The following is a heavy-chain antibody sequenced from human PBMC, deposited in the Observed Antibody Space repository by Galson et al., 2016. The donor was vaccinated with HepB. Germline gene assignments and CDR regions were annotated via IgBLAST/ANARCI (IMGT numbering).Heavy chain of an antibody. D-gene: IGHD5-12*01. CDR2: INPRGGST. V-gene: IGHV1-46*01. CDR3: AREGVDLGATVPHFES. Sequence: SVKVSCKASDYTFTSQYMHWVRQAPGQGLEWVGVINPRGGSTSTAQKFRGRLTLTTDTSTKMFYLALGSLNPEYTAIYYCAREGVDLGATVPHFESWGQGSLVAVSS. J-gene: IGHJ4*02. CDR1: DYTFTSQY.